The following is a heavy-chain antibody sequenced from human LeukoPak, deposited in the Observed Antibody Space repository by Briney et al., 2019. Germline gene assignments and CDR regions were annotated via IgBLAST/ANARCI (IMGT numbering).Heavy chain of an antibody. CDR3: ARDPYSGSYGNYYYYFMDV. CDR1: GFTFSSYW. D-gene: IGHD1-26*01. CDR2: ITSGSSYI. J-gene: IGHJ6*03. V-gene: IGHV3-21*01. Sequence: GGSLRLSCAASGFTFSSYWMSWVRQAPGKGLEWVSSITSGSSYIYYADSVKGRFTISRDNAKNSLYLQMNSLRAGDTAVYYCARDPYSGSYGNYYYYFMDVWGKGTTVTISS.